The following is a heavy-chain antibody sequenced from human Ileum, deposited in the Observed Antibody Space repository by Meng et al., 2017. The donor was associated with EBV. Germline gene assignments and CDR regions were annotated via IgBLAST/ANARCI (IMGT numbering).Heavy chain of an antibody. Sequence: QLVEAGAGLVQPGVSLRLSCAVSGLTFSSFWMHWVRQGPGKGLVWVSRINGDGTSTSYADSVKGRFTISRDNAKNTLYLQMNSLRTEDTAVYYCARVGDYAYKDWGQGTLVTVSS. CDR1: GLTFSSFW. CDR2: INGDGTST. CDR3: ARVGDYAYKD. V-gene: IGHV3-74*01. J-gene: IGHJ1*01. D-gene: IGHD4-17*01.